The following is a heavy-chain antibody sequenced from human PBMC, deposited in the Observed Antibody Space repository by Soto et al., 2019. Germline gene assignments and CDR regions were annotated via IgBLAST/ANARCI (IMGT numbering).Heavy chain of an antibody. CDR1: GGSLSNYG. CDR2: IIPVFGTA. J-gene: IGHJ6*02. CDR3: ARGDATKIVVTTYYAMDV. Sequence: ASVKVSCKASGGSLSNYGISWVRQAPGQGLEWMGGIIPVFGTANYAQKFQGRVTITADESTSIVYMDVTSLRSEDTAVYYCARGDATKIVVTTYYAMDVWGQGNTVTVSS. D-gene: IGHD3-9*01. V-gene: IGHV1-69*13.